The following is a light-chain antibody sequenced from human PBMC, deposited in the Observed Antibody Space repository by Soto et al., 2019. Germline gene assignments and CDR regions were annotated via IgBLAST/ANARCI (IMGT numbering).Light chain of an antibody. Sequence: DIPMTQSPSSLSASVSHRATITCRARQGISNYSAWYQKKPGKVPKLLIYAASPLQSGVASRFSGSGSGTDFTLTISSLQPEDVATYYCQKDDSGPWTFGQGTKVEIK. CDR1: QGISNY. J-gene: IGKJ1*01. CDR2: AAS. CDR3: QKDDSGPWT. V-gene: IGKV1-27*01.